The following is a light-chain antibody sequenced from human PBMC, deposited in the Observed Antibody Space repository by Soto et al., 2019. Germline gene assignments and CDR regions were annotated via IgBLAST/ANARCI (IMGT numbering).Light chain of an antibody. V-gene: IGKV2-30*01. CDR2: KVS. CDR3: SKGTHGPYT. Sequence: DVVMTQSPLSLPVTLGQPASISCRSSQSLVYSDGNTYLNWFKQRTGQSPRRLIYKVSNRDSGVQYRLSGLGSRTAFTMEITRGEAEDVWFYYCSKGTHGPYTLGQGAKLEI. J-gene: IGKJ2*01. CDR1: QSLVYSDGNTY.